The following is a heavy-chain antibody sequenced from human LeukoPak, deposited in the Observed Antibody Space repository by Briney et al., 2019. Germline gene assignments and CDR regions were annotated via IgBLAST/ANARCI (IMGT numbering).Heavy chain of an antibody. V-gene: IGHV3-23*01. CDR1: GFTFSSYA. CDR2: ISGSGGST. J-gene: IGHJ3*02. CDR3: AKGRQEVGGSDAFDI. D-gene: IGHD3-16*01. Sequence: GGSLRLSCAASGFTFSSYAMSWVRQAPGKGLEWVSAISGSGGSTYYADSVKGRFTISRDNSKNTLSLQMNSLRAEDTAVYYCAKGRQEVGGSDAFDIWGQGTMVTVSS.